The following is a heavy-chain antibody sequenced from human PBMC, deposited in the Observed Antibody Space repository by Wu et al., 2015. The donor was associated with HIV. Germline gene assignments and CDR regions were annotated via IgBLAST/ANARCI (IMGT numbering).Heavy chain of an antibody. Sequence: QVQLVQSGAEVKKPGSSVKVSCKASGGTFSSYAISWVRQAPGQGLEWMGGIIPMFDTSNYAQRFQGRVTITTDESTNTVFMELSSLSSEDTAVIYCAKAPFXIDESGYENNPIDLWGQGTLITVSS. D-gene: IGHD3-22*01. V-gene: IGHV1-69*05. CDR1: GGTFSSYA. CDR3: AKAPFXIDESGYENNPIDL. CDR2: IIPMFDTS. J-gene: IGHJ5*02.